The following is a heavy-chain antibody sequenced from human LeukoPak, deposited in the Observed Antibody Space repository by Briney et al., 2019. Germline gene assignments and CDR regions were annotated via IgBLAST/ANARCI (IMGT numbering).Heavy chain of an antibody. CDR1: GFTFSNYW. D-gene: IGHD1-1*01. V-gene: IGHV3-7*01. J-gene: IGHJ5*02. CDR2: IGQDGSHK. CDR3: ARMGGSNWNREVNWFDP. Sequence: GGSLRLSCAASGFTFSNYWMHWVRQAPGKGLEWVANIGQDGSHKYYVDSVKGRFTISRDNAHNSLYLQMGSLRAEDTAVYYCARMGGSNWNREVNWFDPWGQGTLVTVSS.